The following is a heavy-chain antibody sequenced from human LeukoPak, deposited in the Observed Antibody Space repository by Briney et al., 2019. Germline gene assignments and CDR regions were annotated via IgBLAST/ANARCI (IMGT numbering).Heavy chain of an antibody. V-gene: IGHV4-59*12. J-gene: IGHJ4*02. CDR1: GGSITSYY. D-gene: IGHD3-22*01. CDR2: IYYSGST. Sequence: SETLSLTCTVSGGSITSYYWSWNRQPPGKGLEWIGYIYYSGSTNYNPSLKSRVTISVDPSKNQFSLKLSSVTAADTAVYYCAREGYYDSSGYSDWGQGTLVTVSS. CDR3: AREGYYDSSGYSD.